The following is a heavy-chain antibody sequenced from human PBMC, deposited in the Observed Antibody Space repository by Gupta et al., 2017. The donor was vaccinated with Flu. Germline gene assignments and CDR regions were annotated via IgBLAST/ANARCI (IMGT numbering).Heavy chain of an antibody. CDR2: IYYRGST. V-gene: IGHV4-39*01. CDR1: GGSISSSSYY. CDR3: ARRSRDIVVVPALVRRAIYFDY. J-gene: IGHJ4*02. Sequence: QLQLQESVPGLVKPSETLSFTCTVSGGSISSSSYYWGWIRQPPGKGLEWSGSIYYRGSTYYNPSLKSRVTISVDTSKNQFSLKRSSVTAADTAVYYCARRSRDIVVVPALVRRAIYFDYWGQGTLVTVSS. D-gene: IGHD2-2*01.